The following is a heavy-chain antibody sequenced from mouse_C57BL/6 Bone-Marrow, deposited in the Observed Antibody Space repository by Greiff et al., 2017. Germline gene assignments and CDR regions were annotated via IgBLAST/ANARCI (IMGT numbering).Heavy chain of an antibody. CDR1: GYTFTSYW. CDR3: EKIPFTTVVATDY. Sequence: QVQLKESGAELAKPGASVKLSCKASGYTFTSYWMHWVKQRPGQGLEWIGYINPSSGYTKYNQKFKDKATLTADKSSSTAYMQLSSLTYEDSEVYYGEKIPFTTVVATDYWGQGTTLTVSS. CDR2: INPSSGYT. D-gene: IGHD1-1*01. V-gene: IGHV1-7*01. J-gene: IGHJ2*01.